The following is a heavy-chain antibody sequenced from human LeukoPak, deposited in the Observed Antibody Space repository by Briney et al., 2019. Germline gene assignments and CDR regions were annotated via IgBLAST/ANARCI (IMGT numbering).Heavy chain of an antibody. D-gene: IGHD7-27*01. Sequence: TGGSLRLSCAASGFPFSTYAMNWVRQAPGKGLEWVSGISGSDGSTYYADSVKGRFTISRDNSKNTLYLQMNSLRADDTAVYYCAKVQLGIGVDYWGQGTLVTVSS. V-gene: IGHV3-23*01. CDR1: GFPFSTYA. J-gene: IGHJ4*02. CDR2: ISGSDGST. CDR3: AKVQLGIGVDY.